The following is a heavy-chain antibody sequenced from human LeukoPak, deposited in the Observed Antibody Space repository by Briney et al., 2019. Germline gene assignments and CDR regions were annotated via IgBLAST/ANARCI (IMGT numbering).Heavy chain of an antibody. J-gene: IGHJ4*02. Sequence: YYWXWIRQPPGKGLEWIGEINHSGSTNYNPSLKSRVTISVDTSKNQFSLKLSSVTAADTAVYYCSRHYGPWGQGTLVTVSS. D-gene: IGHD3-16*01. V-gene: IGHV4-34*01. CDR3: SRHYGP. CDR1: YY. CDR2: INHSGST.